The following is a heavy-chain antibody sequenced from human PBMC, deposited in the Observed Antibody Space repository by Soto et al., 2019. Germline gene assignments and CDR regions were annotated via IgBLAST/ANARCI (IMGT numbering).Heavy chain of an antibody. V-gene: IGHV5-51*01. J-gene: IGHJ4*02. CDR3: ARGSTSNDY. D-gene: IGHD2-2*01. CDR1: GYSFTSYW. Sequence: GESLKISCKGSGYSFTSYWTAWVRQMPGKGLEWMGIIYPGDSDTTYSPSFQGQVTISADRSISTAYLQWDSLKASDTAMYYCARGSTSNDYWGQGTLVTVSS. CDR2: IYPGDSDT.